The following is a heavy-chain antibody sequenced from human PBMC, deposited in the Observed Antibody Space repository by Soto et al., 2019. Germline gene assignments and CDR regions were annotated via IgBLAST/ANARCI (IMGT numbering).Heavy chain of an antibody. CDR1: GGSISSYY. Sequence: SETLSLTCTVSGGSISSYYWSWIRQPPGKGLEWIGYIYYSGSTNYNPSLKSRVTISVDTSKNQFSLKLSSVTAADTAVYYCARRLKDIVVVPAAMPDYYYYYMDVWGKGTTVTVSS. CDR2: IYYSGST. D-gene: IGHD2-2*01. V-gene: IGHV4-59*01. CDR3: ARRLKDIVVVPAAMPDYYYYYMDV. J-gene: IGHJ6*03.